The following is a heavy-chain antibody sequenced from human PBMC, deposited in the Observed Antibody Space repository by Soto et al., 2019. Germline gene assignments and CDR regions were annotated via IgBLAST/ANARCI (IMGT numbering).Heavy chain of an antibody. V-gene: IGHV4-38-2*01. CDR3: ARSYSSFQFYGLDV. CDR2: IYHGGST. J-gene: IGHJ6*02. CDR1: GYLISSGYH. D-gene: IGHD5-12*01. Sequence: SSETLSLTCGVSGYLISSGYHWGWIRQPPGKGLEWIGSIYHGGSTYYNPSLKRRATISVDTSKNQFSLNLNSAAAADTAVYYCARSYSSFQFYGLDVWGQGTTVTVSS.